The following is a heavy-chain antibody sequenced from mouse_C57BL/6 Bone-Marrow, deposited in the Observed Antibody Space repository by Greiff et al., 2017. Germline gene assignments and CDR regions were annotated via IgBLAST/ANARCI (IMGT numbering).Heavy chain of an antibody. Sequence: EVQLQQSVAELVRPGASVKLSCTASGFNIKNTYMHWVKQRPEQGLEWIGRIDPANGNTKYAPKVQGNATITADTSSNTAYLQLSSLTSEDTAIYYCARRGIYYDYDYYFDYWGQGTTLTVSS. CDR2: IDPANGNT. D-gene: IGHD2-4*01. CDR3: ARRGIYYDYDYYFDY. J-gene: IGHJ2*01. CDR1: GFNIKNTY. V-gene: IGHV14-3*01.